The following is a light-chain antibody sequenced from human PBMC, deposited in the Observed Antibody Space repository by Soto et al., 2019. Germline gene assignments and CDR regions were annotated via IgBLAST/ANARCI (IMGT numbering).Light chain of an antibody. CDR3: QQYGSSPLWT. CDR2: GAS. V-gene: IGKV3-20*01. J-gene: IGKJ1*01. CDR1: QSVSSSY. Sequence: ENQLALSPRTPAFSPGEKTNHSFPAIQSVSSSYLAWYQQKPGEAPRLLIYGASCRATGIPDRFSGSGSGTDFTLTISRLEPEDFAVYYCQQYGSSPLWTFGQGTKVDI.